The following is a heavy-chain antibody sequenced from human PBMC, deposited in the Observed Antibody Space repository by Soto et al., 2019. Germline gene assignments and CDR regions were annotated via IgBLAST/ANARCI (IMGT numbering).Heavy chain of an antibody. Sequence: QVQLQESGPGLVKPSGTLSLTCAVSGGSISSSNWWSWVRQPPGKGLEWIGEIYHSGSTNYNPSLKSRVPISVDKSKNQFSLKLSSVTAADTAVYYCARDNKSGGIVVVTAGAFDIWGQGTMVTVSS. D-gene: IGHD2-21*02. V-gene: IGHV4-4*02. CDR2: IYHSGST. J-gene: IGHJ3*02. CDR3: ARDNKSGGIVVVTAGAFDI. CDR1: GGSISSSNW.